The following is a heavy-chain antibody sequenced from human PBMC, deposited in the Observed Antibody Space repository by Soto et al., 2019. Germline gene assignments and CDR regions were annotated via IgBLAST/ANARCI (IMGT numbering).Heavy chain of an antibody. CDR1: GYTFTSYY. D-gene: IGHD7-27*01. J-gene: IGHJ4*02. CDR3: AGNWGLTGYFDY. CDR2: INPSGGST. V-gene: IGHV1-46*01. Sequence: QVQLVQSGAEVKKPGASVKVSCKASGYTFTSYYMHWVRQAPGQGLEWMGIINPSGGSTSYAQKFKGRVTRTRDTSTSTVYMELSSLGSEDTAVYYCAGNWGLTGYFDYWGQGTLVTVSS.